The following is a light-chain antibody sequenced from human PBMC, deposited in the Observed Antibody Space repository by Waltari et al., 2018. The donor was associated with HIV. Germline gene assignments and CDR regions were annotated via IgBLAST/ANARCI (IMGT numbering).Light chain of an antibody. V-gene: IGLV1-40*01. J-gene: IGLJ1*01. Sequence: QPVLTQPPSVSGAPGQGVTIPCTGSTPNLGAGYDVQWYQQLPGTAPKLPIYVNSNRPSGVPDRFSGSKSGTSASLAITGLQAEDEADYYCQSYDSSLSGYVFGTGTKVTVL. CDR1: TPNLGAGYD. CDR3: QSYDSSLSGYV. CDR2: VNS.